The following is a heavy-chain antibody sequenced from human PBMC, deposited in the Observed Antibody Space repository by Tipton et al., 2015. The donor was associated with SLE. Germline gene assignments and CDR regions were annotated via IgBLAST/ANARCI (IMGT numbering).Heavy chain of an antibody. V-gene: IGHV1-69*13. CDR1: GGTFSTYA. D-gene: IGHD3-3*01. Sequence: QSGPEVKKPGSSVKVSCKASGGTFSTYAISWVRQAPGQGLEWMGRIIPMFGTVNYAQKFQGRVTITADESTSTAYMELSSLRSEDTAVYYCARGRLYFWSAYLDYWGQGTLVTVSS. CDR2: IIPMFGTV. CDR3: ARGRLYFWSAYLDY. J-gene: IGHJ4*02.